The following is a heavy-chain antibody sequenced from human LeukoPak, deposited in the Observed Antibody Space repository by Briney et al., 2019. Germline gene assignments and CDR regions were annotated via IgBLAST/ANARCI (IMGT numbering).Heavy chain of an antibody. J-gene: IGHJ4*02. CDR2: ISYDGSNK. CDR1: GFTFSSYA. CDR3: ARVWSCSSTSCRLFDY. Sequence: GGSLRLSCAASGFTFSSYAMHWVRQAPGKGLEWVAVISYDGSNKYYADSVKGRFTISRDNSKNTLYLQMNSLRSEDTAVYYCARVWSCSSTSCRLFDYWGQGTLVTVSS. D-gene: IGHD2-2*01. V-gene: IGHV3-30-3*01.